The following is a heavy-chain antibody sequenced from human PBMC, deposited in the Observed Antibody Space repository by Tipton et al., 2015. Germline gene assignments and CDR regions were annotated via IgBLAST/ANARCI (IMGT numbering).Heavy chain of an antibody. Sequence: SLRLSCAASGFIFSSYSMNWVRQAPGKGLEWVSFISSSSSTVYYADSVKGRFTISRDNAKNSLSLQMNSLSAGDTAVYYCARGLRAPHISMLRGPYDDWGQGTLVTVSS. V-gene: IGHV3-48*01. CDR3: ARGLRAPHISMLRGPYDD. D-gene: IGHD3-10*01. CDR1: GFIFSSYS. J-gene: IGHJ4*02. CDR2: ISSSSSTV.